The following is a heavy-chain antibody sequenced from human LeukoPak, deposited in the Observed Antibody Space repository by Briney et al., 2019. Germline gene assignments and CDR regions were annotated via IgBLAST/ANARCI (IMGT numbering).Heavy chain of an antibody. CDR2: INHSGST. CDR3: ARGQSTFSSSWYVAWYYYMDV. CDR1: GGSFSGYY. D-gene: IGHD6-13*01. Sequence: PSETLSLTCAVYGGSFSGYYWSWIRQPPGKGLEWIGEINHSGSTNYNPSLKSRVTTSVDTSKNQFSLKLSSVTAADTAVYYCARGQSTFSSSWYVAWYYYMDVWGKGTTVTVSS. V-gene: IGHV4-34*01. J-gene: IGHJ6*03.